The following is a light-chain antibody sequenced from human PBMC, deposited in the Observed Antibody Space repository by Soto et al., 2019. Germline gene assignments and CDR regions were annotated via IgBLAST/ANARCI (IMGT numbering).Light chain of an antibody. CDR2: GAS. J-gene: IGKJ1*01. CDR1: QGISTF. CDR3: QHTRTTPRT. Sequence: DIQMTQSPSSLFASVGDRVTITCRASQGISTFLHWYQQRPGKAPSLIIYGASNMQSRVTSRFSGRGSVTEFTLTISTLQPEDVSTYYCQHTRTTPRTFGQGTKVEIK. V-gene: IGKV1-39*01.